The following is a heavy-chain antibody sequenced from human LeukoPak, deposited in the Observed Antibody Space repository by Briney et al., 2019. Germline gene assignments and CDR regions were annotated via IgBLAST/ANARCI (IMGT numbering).Heavy chain of an antibody. CDR2: ISAGKGNT. Sequence: GGSLRLSCGASASTLSTYAMSWVRQAPGKGLEWVSGISAGKGNTYYADSVKGRFTISRDNSKNTLYLQMNSLRVEDTAVYYCVRDAPPRYSGSDVLYWGQGTLVTVSS. V-gene: IGHV3-23*01. CDR1: ASTLSTYA. D-gene: IGHD5-12*01. J-gene: IGHJ4*02. CDR3: VRDAPPRYSGSDVLY.